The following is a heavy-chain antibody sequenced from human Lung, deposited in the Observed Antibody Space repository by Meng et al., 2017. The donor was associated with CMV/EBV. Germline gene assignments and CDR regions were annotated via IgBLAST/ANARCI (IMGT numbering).Heavy chain of an antibody. V-gene: IGHV3-30*02. J-gene: IGHJ6*02. CDR3: AKRGDSSGTYAMDV. CDR2: IRFDGTNK. D-gene: IGHD3-22*01. CDR1: GFTFSSYA. Sequence: SXAASGFTFSSYAMHWVRQAPGKGLGWVANIRFDGTNKYHADSVKGRFTISRDNSKNTLYLQMNSLRAEDTAVYYCAKRGDSSGTYAMDVWGQGATVTVSS.